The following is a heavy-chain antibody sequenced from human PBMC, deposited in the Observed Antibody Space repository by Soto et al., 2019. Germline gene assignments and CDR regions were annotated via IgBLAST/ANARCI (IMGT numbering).Heavy chain of an antibody. J-gene: IGHJ6*03. Sequence: PGESLKISCKGSGYSFTSYWIGWVRQMPGKGLEWMGIIYPGDSDTRYSPSFQGQVTISADKSISTAYLQWSSLKASDTAMYYCARHRRLFDYYSYYMDVWGKGTTVTVYS. CDR1: GYSFTSYW. V-gene: IGHV5-51*01. CDR2: IYPGDSDT. D-gene: IGHD1-1*01. CDR3: ARHRRLFDYYSYYMDV.